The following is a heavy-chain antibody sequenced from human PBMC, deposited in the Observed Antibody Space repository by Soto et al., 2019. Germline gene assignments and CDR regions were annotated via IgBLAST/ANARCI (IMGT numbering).Heavy chain of an antibody. D-gene: IGHD3-9*01. J-gene: IGHJ6*02. Sequence: ASVKVSCKASGGTFSSYAISWVRQAPGQGLEWMGGIIPIFGTANYAQKFQGRVTITADESTSTAYMELSSLRSEDTAVYYCARELRYFDWFSPPTDYYGMDVWGQGTTVTVS. CDR3: ARELRYFDWFSPPTDYYGMDV. CDR1: GGTFSSYA. CDR2: IIPIFGTA. V-gene: IGHV1-69*13.